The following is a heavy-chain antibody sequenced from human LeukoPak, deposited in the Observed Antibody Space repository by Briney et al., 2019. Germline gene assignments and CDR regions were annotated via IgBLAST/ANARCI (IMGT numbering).Heavy chain of an antibody. J-gene: IGHJ5*02. V-gene: IGHV4-59*01. D-gene: IGHD6-13*01. CDR2: IYSCGST. Sequence: SETLSLTCTVSGCSISSYYWSWIRQPPGKGLEWIGYIYSCGSTNYNPSLKSRVTISLDTAKNQFSLKLSFVTAADTAVYYCARGVAAPGTGGLSWFDPWGQGTLVTVSS. CDR1: GCSISSYY. CDR3: ARGVAAPGTGGLSWFDP.